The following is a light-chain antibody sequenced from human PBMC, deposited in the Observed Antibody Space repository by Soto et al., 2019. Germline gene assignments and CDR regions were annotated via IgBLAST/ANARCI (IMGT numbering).Light chain of an antibody. V-gene: IGKV3-15*01. CDR2: GAS. Sequence: IVMTLAPATMSVSPRERATLSCRASQSVSSNLAWYQQKPGQAPRLLIYGASTRATGIPARFSGSGSGTEFTLTISSLQSEDFAVYYCQQYNNGALMTSGQGTLLEIK. CDR1: QSVSSN. J-gene: IGKJ5*01. CDR3: QQYNNGALMT.